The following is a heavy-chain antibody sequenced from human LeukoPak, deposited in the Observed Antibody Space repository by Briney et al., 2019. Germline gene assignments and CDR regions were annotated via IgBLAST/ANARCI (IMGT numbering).Heavy chain of an antibody. J-gene: IGHJ5*02. CDR3: ARAPGDNWCDI. CDR1: GGSISSGDYY. CDR2: IYYSGST. D-gene: IGHD7-27*01. Sequence: SETLSLTCTVSGGSISSGDYYWSWIRQPPGKGLEWIGYIYYSGSTYYNPSLKSRVTISVDTSKKQFFLNLSSLTAADTAVYYCARAPGDNWCDIWGQGTLVIVPS. V-gene: IGHV4-30-4*01.